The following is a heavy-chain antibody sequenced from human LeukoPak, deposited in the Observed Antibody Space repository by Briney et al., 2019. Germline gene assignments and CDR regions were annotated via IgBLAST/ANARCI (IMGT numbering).Heavy chain of an antibody. CDR3: AREGVTMVRGVELLYYYYMDV. Sequence: GGSLRLSCAASGFTFSSYAMHWVRQAPGKGLEYVSAISSNGGSTYYANSVKGRFTISRDNSKNTLYLQMGSLRAEDMAVYYCAREGVTMVRGVELLYYYYMDVWGKGTTVTISS. D-gene: IGHD3-10*01. CDR2: ISSNGGST. CDR1: GFTFSSYA. J-gene: IGHJ6*03. V-gene: IGHV3-64*01.